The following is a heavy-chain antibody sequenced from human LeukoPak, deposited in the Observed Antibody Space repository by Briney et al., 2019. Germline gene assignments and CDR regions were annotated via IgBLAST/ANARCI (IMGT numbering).Heavy chain of an antibody. D-gene: IGHD6-13*01. CDR1: GYSFTSYW. Sequence: GESLKISCKGSGYSFTSYWIGWVRQMPGKGLEWMGIIYPGDSDTRYSPSFQGQVTISADKSISTAYLQWSSLKASDTAMYYCARWDSIAAAGTRIDPWGQGTLVTVSS. J-gene: IGHJ5*02. CDR2: IYPGDSDT. CDR3: ARWDSIAAAGTRIDP. V-gene: IGHV5-51*01.